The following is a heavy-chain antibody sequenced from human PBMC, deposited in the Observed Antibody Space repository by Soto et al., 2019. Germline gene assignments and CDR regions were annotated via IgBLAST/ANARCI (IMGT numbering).Heavy chain of an antibody. CDR2: IYYSGTT. J-gene: IGHJ5*02. Sequence: SETLSLTCTVSDGSISNFYWSWIRQPPGKGLEWIGYIYYSGTTSYNPSLKSRVTISIHTSKNQLSLKLTSVTAADTAVYYCARENSRWFDPWGQGTLVTVSS. V-gene: IGHV4-59*01. CDR1: DGSISNFY. CDR3: ARENSRWFDP.